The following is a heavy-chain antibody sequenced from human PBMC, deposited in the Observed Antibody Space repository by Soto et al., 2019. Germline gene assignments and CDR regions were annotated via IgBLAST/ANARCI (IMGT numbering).Heavy chain of an antibody. V-gene: IGHV1-18*01. D-gene: IGHD3-22*01. Sequence: QVQLVQSGAEVKKPGASVRVSCKSSGYPFTHYGITWIRHAPGQALEWMGWISPFNGNTNDGQTLQGRVTVTTETSTSTVYIELRSLRCDDTAVYYCARDQSFDRTYYHGIDVLGQGNTVNVSS. CDR1: GYPFTHYG. CDR2: ISPFNGNT. CDR3: ARDQSFDRTYYHGIDV. J-gene: IGHJ6*02.